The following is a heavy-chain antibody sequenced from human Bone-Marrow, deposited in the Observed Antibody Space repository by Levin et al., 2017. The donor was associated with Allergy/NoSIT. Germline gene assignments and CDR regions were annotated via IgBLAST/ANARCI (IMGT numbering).Heavy chain of an antibody. Sequence: ASVKVSCKASGYTFTGYYMHWVRQAPGQGLEWMGWINPNSGGTNYAQKFQGRVTMTRDTSISTAYMELSRLRSDDTAVYYCARGPLGTLYYYYGMDVWGQGTTVTVSS. D-gene: IGHD7-27*01. CDR1: GYTFTGYY. V-gene: IGHV1-2*02. CDR3: ARGPLGTLYYYYGMDV. CDR2: INPNSGGT. J-gene: IGHJ6*02.